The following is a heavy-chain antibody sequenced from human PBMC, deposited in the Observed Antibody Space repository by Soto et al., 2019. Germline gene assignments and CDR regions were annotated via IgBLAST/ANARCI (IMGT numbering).Heavy chain of an antibody. V-gene: IGHV3-30*18. CDR1: GFTFSSYG. Sequence: QVQLVESGGGVVQPGRSLRLSCAASGFTFSSYGMHWVRQAPGKGLEWVAVISYDGSNNYYADPVKGRFTISRDNSKNTLYLQMNSLRAEDTAVYYCAKDRSLDYWGQGTLVTVSS. CDR3: AKDRSLDY. CDR2: ISYDGSNN. J-gene: IGHJ4*02.